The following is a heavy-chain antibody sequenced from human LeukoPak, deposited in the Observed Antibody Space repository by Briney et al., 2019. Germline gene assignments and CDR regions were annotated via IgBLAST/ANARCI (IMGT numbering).Heavy chain of an antibody. V-gene: IGHV4-34*01. CDR2: INHSGST. Sequence: SETLSLTCAVYGGSFSGYYWSWIRQPPGKGLEWIGEINHSGSTNYNPSLKSRLAMSLDTSKNQFSLNLNSVTAADTAVYYCARGIRGAADYWGQGTLVTVSS. D-gene: IGHD3-16*01. J-gene: IGHJ4*02. CDR1: GGSFSGYY. CDR3: ARGIRGAADY.